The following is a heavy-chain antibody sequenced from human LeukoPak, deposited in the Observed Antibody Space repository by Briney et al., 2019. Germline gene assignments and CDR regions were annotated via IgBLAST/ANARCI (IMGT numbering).Heavy chain of an antibody. J-gene: IGHJ6*03. Sequence: PGESLKISCKGSGYSFSSHWIGWVRQMPGKGLEWMGIIYPGDSDTKYSPPFQGLVTISADKSITTAYLQWSSLKASDTAMYSCARLYSSTSSPYYFYYYYIDVWGKGTTVTVSS. V-gene: IGHV5-51*01. CDR1: GYSFSSHW. CDR3: ARLYSSTSSPYYFYYYYIDV. D-gene: IGHD6-6*01. CDR2: IYPGDSDT.